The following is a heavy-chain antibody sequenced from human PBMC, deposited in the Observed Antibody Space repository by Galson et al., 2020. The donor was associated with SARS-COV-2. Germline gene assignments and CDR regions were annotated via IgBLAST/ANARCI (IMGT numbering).Heavy chain of an antibody. CDR1: GFTFNSYG. J-gene: IGHJ6*02. V-gene: IGHV3-33*01. CDR3: ARAEGGYYDSSGYYRYYYYGLDV. Sequence: TGGSLRLSCAASGFTFNSYGMHWVRQAPGKGLEWVAIIWYDGNNKYYVDSVKGRFTISRDNSKNTLYLQMNSLRAEDTAVYYCARAEGGYYDSSGYYRYYYYGLDVWGQGTTVTVSS. CDR2: IWYDGNNK. D-gene: IGHD3-22*01.